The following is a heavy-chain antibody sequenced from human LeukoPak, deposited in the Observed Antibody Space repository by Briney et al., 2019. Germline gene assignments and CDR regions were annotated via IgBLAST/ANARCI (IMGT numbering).Heavy chain of an antibody. CDR1: GGSISSSSYY. D-gene: IGHD6-13*01. CDR2: IYYSGST. J-gene: IGHJ4*02. Sequence: SETLSLTCTVSGGSISSSSYYWGWIRQPPGKGLEWIGSIYYSGSTYYNPSLKSRVTISVDTSKNQFSLKLSSVTAADTAVYYCARDEGSSWYDYFDYWGQGTLVTVSS. CDR3: ARDEGSSWYDYFDY. V-gene: IGHV4-39*07.